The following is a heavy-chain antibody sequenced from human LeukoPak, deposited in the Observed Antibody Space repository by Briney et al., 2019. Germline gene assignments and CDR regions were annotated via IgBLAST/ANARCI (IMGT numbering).Heavy chain of an antibody. V-gene: IGHV4-30-2*01. D-gene: IGHD3-10*01. CDR1: GGSISSGGYY. CDR3: ARASGDGSEIFDL. Sequence: PSQTLSLTCTVSGGSISSGGYYWSWIRQPPGKGLEWIGYIYHSGSTYYDPSLKSRVTISVDRSKNQFSLKLSSVTAADTAVYYCARASGDGSEIFDLWGRGTLVTVSS. CDR2: IYHSGST. J-gene: IGHJ2*01.